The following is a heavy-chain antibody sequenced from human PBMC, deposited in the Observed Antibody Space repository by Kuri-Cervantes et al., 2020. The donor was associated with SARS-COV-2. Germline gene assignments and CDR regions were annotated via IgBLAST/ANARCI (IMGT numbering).Heavy chain of an antibody. V-gene: IGHV4-39*07. CDR3: ARGYIVVVPAAIRGSYYRTNNWFDP. J-gene: IGHJ5*02. CDR1: GGSISSSSYY. D-gene: IGHD2-2*02. CDR2: IYYSGST. Sequence: SEILSLTCTVSGGSISSSSYYWGWIRQPPGKGLEWIGSIYYSGSTNYNPSLKSRVTISVDTSKNQFSLKLSSVTAADTAVYYCARGYIVVVPAAIRGSYYRTNNWFDPWGQGTLVTVSS.